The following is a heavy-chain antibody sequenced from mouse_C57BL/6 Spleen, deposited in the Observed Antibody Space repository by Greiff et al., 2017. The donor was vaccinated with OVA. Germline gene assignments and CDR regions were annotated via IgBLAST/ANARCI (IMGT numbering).Heavy chain of an antibody. CDR2: IDPETGGT. J-gene: IGHJ3*01. V-gene: IGHV1-15*01. CDR1: GYTFTDYE. CDR3: TRKTYYDYDAWFAY. D-gene: IGHD2-4*01. Sequence: QVQLQQSGAELVRPGASVTLSCKASGYTFTDYEMHWVKQTPVHGLEWIGAIDPETGGTAYNQKFKGKAILTADKSSSTAYMELRSLTSEDSAVYYCTRKTYYDYDAWFAYWGQGTLVTVSA.